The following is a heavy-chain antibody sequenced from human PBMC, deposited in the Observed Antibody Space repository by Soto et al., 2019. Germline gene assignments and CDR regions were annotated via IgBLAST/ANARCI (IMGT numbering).Heavy chain of an antibody. J-gene: IGHJ6*02. CDR2: ISYDGSNK. CDR3: ARDGGMDV. Sequence: ESGGGVVQPGRSLRLSCAASGFTFSSYAMHWVRQAPGKGLEWVAVISYDGSNKYYADSVKGRFTISRDNSKNTLYLQMNSLRAEDTAVYYCARDGGMDVWGQGTTVTVSS. CDR1: GFTFSSYA. V-gene: IGHV3-30-3*01.